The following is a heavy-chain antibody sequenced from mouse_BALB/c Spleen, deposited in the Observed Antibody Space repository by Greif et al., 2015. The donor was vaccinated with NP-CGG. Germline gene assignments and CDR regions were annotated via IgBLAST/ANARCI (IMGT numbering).Heavy chain of an antibody. CDR2: IYPGDGDT. CDR3: ARSSGNYYAMDY. CDR1: GYTFTSYW. V-gene: IGHV1-87*01. Sequence: LVESGAELARPGASVKLSCKASGYTFTSYWMQWVKQRPGQGLERIGAIYPGDGDTRYTQKFKGKATLTADKSSSTAHMQLSSLASEDSAVYYCARSSGNYYAMDYWGQGTSVTVSP. D-gene: IGHD3-1*01. J-gene: IGHJ4*01.